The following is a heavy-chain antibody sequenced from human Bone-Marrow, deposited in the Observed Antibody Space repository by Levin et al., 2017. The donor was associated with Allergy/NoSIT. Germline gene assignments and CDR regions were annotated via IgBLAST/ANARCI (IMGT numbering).Heavy chain of an antibody. V-gene: IGHV3-49*03. CDR1: GFTFGDYA. CDR3: TRDLPLSGPTMIVY. D-gene: IGHD3-22*01. J-gene: IGHJ4*02. Sequence: GESLKISCTASGFTFGDYAMSWFRQAPGKGLEWVGFIRSKAYGGTTEYAASVKGRFTISRDDSKSIAYLQMNSLKTEDTAVYYCTRDLPLSGPTMIVYWGQGTLVTVSS. CDR2: IRSKAYGGTT.